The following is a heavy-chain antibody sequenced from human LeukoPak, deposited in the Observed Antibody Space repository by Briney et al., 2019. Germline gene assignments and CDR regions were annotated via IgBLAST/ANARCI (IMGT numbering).Heavy chain of an antibody. D-gene: IGHD5-18*01. V-gene: IGHV3-7*05. J-gene: IGHJ4*01. CDR3: ARINTAMFGSSDY. CDR1: GFTFSSHW. CDR2: IKQDGSEK. Sequence: GGSIRLSCTVGGFTFSSHWMSWVRQAPGKGLEWVANIKQDGSEKYYVDSVKGRFTISRDNAKNSLYLQMNSLRAEDTAVYYCARINTAMFGSSDYWG.